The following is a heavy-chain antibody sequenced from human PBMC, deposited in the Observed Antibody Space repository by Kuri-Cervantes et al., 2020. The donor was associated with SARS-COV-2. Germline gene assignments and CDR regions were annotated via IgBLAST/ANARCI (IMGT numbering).Heavy chain of an antibody. D-gene: IGHD2-15*01. Sequence: GESLKISCAASGFTFDDYGMSWVRQAPGKGLEWVSGINWNGGSTGYADSVKGRFTISRDNAKNSLYLQMNSLRAEDTAVYYCARYWAAFDIWGQGTMVTVSS. CDR1: GFTFDDYG. J-gene: IGHJ3*02. V-gene: IGHV3-20*04. CDR2: INWNGGST. CDR3: ARYWAAFDI.